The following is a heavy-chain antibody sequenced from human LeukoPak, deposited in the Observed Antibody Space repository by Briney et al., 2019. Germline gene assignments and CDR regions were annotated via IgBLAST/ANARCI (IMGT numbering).Heavy chain of an antibody. J-gene: IGHJ4*02. Sequence: GGSLRLSCAASGFTFSSYAMNWVRQAPGKGLEWVSTISSSGGSTYYADSVKGRLTISRDSSKNTLYLQMNSLRAEDTAVYYCAKGRGVSSSSADYWGQGTLVTVSS. CDR1: GFTFSSYA. V-gene: IGHV3-23*01. CDR2: ISSSGGST. CDR3: AKGRGVSSSSADY. D-gene: IGHD6-6*01.